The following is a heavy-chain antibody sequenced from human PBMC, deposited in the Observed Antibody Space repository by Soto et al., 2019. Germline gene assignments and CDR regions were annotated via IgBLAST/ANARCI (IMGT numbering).Heavy chain of an antibody. V-gene: IGHV1-69*13. CDR1: GGTFSSYA. CDR2: IIPIFGTA. CDR3: AREGEYSSSSIYYGMDV. D-gene: IGHD6-6*01. Sequence: VKVSCKASGGTFSSYAISWVRQAPGQGLEWMGGIIPIFGTANYAQKFQGRVTITADESTSTAYMELSSLRSEDTAVFYCAREGEYSSSSIYYGMDVWGQGTTVTVSS. J-gene: IGHJ6*02.